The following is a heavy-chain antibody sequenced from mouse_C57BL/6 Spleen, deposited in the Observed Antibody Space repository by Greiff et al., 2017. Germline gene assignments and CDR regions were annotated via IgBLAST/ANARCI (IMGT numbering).Heavy chain of an antibody. CDR1: GYTFTSYW. D-gene: IGHD1-1*01. J-gene: IGHJ2*01. CDR2: INPSNGGT. V-gene: IGHV1-53*01. CDR3: ADRNRITTVEPFDY. Sequence: QVQLQQPGTELVKPGASVKLSCKASGYTFTSYWMHWVKQRPGQGLEWIGNINPSNGGTNYNEKFKSKATLTVDKSSSTAYMHLSSLTSEDSAVYYGADRNRITTVEPFDYWGQGTTLTVSS.